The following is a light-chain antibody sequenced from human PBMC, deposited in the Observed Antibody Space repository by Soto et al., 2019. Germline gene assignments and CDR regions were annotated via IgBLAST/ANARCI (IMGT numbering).Light chain of an antibody. Sequence: DIQMTQSPSTLSASVGHGDTISCRASQSISSWLAWYQQKPGKAPKLLIYDASSLESGVPSRFSGSGSGTEFTLTISSLQPDDFATYYCQQYNSWWTFGQGTKVDIK. CDR1: QSISSW. CDR3: QQYNSWWT. CDR2: DAS. V-gene: IGKV1-5*01. J-gene: IGKJ1*01.